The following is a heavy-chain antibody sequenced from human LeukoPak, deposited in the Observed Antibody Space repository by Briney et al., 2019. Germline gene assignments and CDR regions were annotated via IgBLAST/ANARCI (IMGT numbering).Heavy chain of an antibody. J-gene: IGHJ3*02. D-gene: IGHD1-7*01. V-gene: IGHV1-46*01. Sequence: ASVKVSCKASGYTLTSYFIHWVRQAPGQGLEWMGIINPSGGSTSYAQKFQGRVTMTRDTSTSTVYMELNSLRSEDTAVYYCARDQDWNYAFDIWGQGTMVTVSS. CDR2: INPSGGST. CDR3: ARDQDWNYAFDI. CDR1: GYTLTSYF.